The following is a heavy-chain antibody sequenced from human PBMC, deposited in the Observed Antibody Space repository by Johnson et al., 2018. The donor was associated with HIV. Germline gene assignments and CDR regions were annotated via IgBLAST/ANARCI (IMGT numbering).Heavy chain of an antibody. J-gene: IGHJ3*02. D-gene: IGHD2-2*01. V-gene: IGHV3-48*04. CDR2: ISSSGAGI. CDR1: GFSFSSYA. CDR3: AREAGSPVVPARRDAFDI. Sequence: VQLVESGGGLVQPGGSLRLSCAASGFSFSSYAMSWVRQAPGKGLECVAYISSSGAGIYYADSVRGRFTISRDNAKNSLCLQMNSLRAEDTAMYYCAREAGSPVVPARRDAFDIWGQGTMVTVSS.